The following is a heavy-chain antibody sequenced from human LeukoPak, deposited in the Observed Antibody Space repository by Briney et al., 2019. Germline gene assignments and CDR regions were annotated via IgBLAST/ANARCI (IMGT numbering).Heavy chain of an antibody. J-gene: IGHJ5*02. V-gene: IGHV3-7*01. D-gene: IGHD4-11*01. CDR3: ARDEYRSRWLHP. Sequence: GGSLRLSCAASGFTFSSYWMSWLRLAPGKGLEWVGNIKGDGSEKWYVDSVKGRFTISRDNAQNSVYLQMNSLRAEDTALYYCARDEYRSRWLHPWGQGTLVTVTS. CDR1: GFTFSSYW. CDR2: IKGDGSEK.